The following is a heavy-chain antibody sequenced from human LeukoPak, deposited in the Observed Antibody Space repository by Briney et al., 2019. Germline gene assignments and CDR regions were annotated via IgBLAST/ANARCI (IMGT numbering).Heavy chain of an antibody. CDR1: GYTSTANY. CDR2: INPNSGGT. CDR3: ASMYYYDSSDY. D-gene: IGHD3-22*01. V-gene: IGHV1-2*06. Sequence: ASVKVSSKASGYTSTANYMHGVRRAPGQGLEWMGRINPNSGGTNYAQKFQGRVTMTRDTSISTAYMELSRLRSDDTAVYYCASMYYYDSSDYWGQGTLVTVSS. J-gene: IGHJ4*02.